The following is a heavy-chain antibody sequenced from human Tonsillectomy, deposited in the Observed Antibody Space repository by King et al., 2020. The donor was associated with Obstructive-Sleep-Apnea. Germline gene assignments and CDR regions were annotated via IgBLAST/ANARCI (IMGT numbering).Heavy chain of an antibody. Sequence: QLQESGPGLVKPSETLSLTCTVSGGSISSYYWSWIRQPPGKGLEWIGYIYYSGSTNYNPSLKSRVTISVDTSKNQFSLKLSSVTAADTAVYYCARELGVSPNGFAPGGQGTRVPVPS. D-gene: IGHD7-27*01. J-gene: IGHJ5*02. CDR1: GGSISSYY. CDR2: IYYSGST. V-gene: IGHV4-59*01. CDR3: ARELGVSPNGFAP.